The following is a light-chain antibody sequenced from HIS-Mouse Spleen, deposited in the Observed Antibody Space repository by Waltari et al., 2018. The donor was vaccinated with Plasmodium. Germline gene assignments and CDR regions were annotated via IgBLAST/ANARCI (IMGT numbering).Light chain of an antibody. V-gene: IGKV1-13*02. CDR1: QGISSA. CDR2: DSS. Sequence: AIPLTQSPSSLSASVGDRVTITCRASQGISSALAWYQQKPGKAPKLLIYDSSSLESGVPSRVSGSGSGTDFTLTISSLQPEDFATYYWQQFNSYPQGTFGQGTRLEIK. CDR3: QQFNSYPQGT. J-gene: IGKJ5*01.